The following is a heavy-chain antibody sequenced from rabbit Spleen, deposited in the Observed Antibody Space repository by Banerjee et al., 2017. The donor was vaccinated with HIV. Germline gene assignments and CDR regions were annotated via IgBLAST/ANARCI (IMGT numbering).Heavy chain of an antibody. V-gene: IGHV1S40*01. D-gene: IGHD1-1*01. J-gene: IGHJ4*01. CDR1: GVSFSSSYW. CDR2: IGAGSSGST. CDR3: ARDNGSGDYIDVYFDL. Sequence: QSLEESGGDLVKPGASLTLTCTASGVSFSSSYWMWWVRQAPGKGLEWIACIGAGSSGSTYYANWAKGRFTISRTSSTTVTLDMTSLTVADTATYFCARDNGSGDYIDVYFDLWGPGTLVTVS.